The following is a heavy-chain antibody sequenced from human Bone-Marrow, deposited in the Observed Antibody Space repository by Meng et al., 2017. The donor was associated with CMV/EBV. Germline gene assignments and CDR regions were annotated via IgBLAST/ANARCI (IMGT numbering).Heavy chain of an antibody. V-gene: IGHV3-74*01. CDR1: GFTFSSYW. D-gene: IGHD1-26*01. CDR2: INSDGSST. CDR3: AKDGSRYYYGMDV. J-gene: IGHJ6*02. Sequence: GGSLRLSCAASGFTFSSYWMHWVRQAPGKGLVWVSRINSDGSSTSYADSVRGRFTISRDNSKNTLYLQMNSLRAEDTAVYYCAKDGSRYYYGMDVWGQGTTVTVSS.